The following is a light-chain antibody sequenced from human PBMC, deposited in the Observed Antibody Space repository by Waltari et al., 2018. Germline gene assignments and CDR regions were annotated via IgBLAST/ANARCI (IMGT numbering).Light chain of an antibody. J-gene: IGKJ1*01. V-gene: IGKV3-15*01. CDR2: GES. CDR1: QSVSNS. CDR3: QQYDTWPRT. Sequence: EIVMTQSPATLSVSPGERATLSCRASQSVSNSLAWYQQNPGQAPRLLIFGESTRATGIPARFSGSGSGTEFTLTISSLQSEDFAVYYCQQYDTWPRTFGQGTKVEIK.